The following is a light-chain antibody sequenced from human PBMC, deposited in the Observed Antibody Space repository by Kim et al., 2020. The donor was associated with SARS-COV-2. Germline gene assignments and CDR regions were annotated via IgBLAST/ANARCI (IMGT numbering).Light chain of an antibody. V-gene: IGKV2-24*01. CDR1: QSLVRSDGNTY. CDR3: MQAAQFPIT. Sequence: PASISCRSSQSLVRSDGNTYLTWLQQRAGQPPRLLIYKNSNRFSGVPDRFSGSGAGTDFTLKISRVEAEDVGVYYCMQAAQFPITFGQGTRLEIK. CDR2: KNS. J-gene: IGKJ5*01.